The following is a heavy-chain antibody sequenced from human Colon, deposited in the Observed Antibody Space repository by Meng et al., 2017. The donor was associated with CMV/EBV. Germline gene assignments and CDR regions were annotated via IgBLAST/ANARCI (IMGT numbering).Heavy chain of an antibody. CDR1: GYTLAGHY. CDR2: INPLNGGT. J-gene: IGHJ4*02. CDR3: AKDLTSGYGAHWDY. Sequence: ASVKVSCKASGYTLAGHYMHWVRQAPGQGLEWIGWINPLNGGTRFARKFQGRVTMTSDTSSSTIYMELIRLASDDTAVYYCAKDLTSGYGAHWDYWGQGTLVTVSS. V-gene: IGHV1-2*02. D-gene: IGHD3-22*01.